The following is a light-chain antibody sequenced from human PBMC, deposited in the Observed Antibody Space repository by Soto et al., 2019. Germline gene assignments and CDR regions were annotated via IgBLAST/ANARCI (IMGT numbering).Light chain of an antibody. CDR3: SSYTSSSTRV. V-gene: IGLV2-14*01. CDR2: EVS. J-gene: IGLJ3*02. Sequence: QSVLTQPASVSGSPGQSITISCTGTSSDVGGYDYVSWYQQHPGKVSKLIIYEVSDRPSGVSNRFSGSKSGNTASLTISGLQAEDEADYYCSSYTSSSTRVFGGGTKVTVL. CDR1: SSDVGGYDY.